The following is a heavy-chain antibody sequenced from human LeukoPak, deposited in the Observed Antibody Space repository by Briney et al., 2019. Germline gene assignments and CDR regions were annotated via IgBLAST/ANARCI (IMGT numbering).Heavy chain of an antibody. V-gene: IGHV3-7*01. J-gene: IGHJ3*02. CDR1: GFTFSSYW. Sequence: GGSLRLSCAASGFTFSSYWMSWVRQTSGKGLKWVAHIKQDGSEKYFVDSVKGRFTISRDNAKTSLYLQMNSLRAEDTAVYYCARMYWGAFDIWGQGTMVTVSS. CDR2: IKQDGSEK. D-gene: IGHD2-8*02. CDR3: ARMYWGAFDI.